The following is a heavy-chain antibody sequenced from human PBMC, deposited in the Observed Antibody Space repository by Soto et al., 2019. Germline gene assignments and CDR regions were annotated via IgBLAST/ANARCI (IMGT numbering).Heavy chain of an antibody. CDR2: IDSSSSYM. CDR1: GFTFSTYS. J-gene: IGHJ4*02. Sequence: EVQLVESGGGLVKPGGSLRLSCAASGFTFSTYSMIWVHQAPERGLEWVSAIDSSSSYMYYADSVKGRFTISRDNAKNSLFLQMSSLRDEDTAVYYCARRYCSTTNCYALDSWGQGTLVTVSS. D-gene: IGHD2-2*01. V-gene: IGHV3-21*02. CDR3: ARRYCSTTNCYALDS.